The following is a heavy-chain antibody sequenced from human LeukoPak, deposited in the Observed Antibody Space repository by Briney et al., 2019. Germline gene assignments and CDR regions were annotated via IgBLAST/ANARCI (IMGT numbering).Heavy chain of an antibody. V-gene: IGHV4-61*02. D-gene: IGHD4-17*01. J-gene: IGHJ4*02. CDR3: ARVPYGDPQFDY. CDR1: GGSISSGSYY. Sequence: PSQTLSLTCTVSGGSISSGSYYWSWIRQPAGKGLEWIGRIYSSGSTNYNPSLKSRVTISLDTSKNQFSLKLSSVTAADTAVYYCARVPYGDPQFDYWGQGTLVTVSS. CDR2: IYSSGST.